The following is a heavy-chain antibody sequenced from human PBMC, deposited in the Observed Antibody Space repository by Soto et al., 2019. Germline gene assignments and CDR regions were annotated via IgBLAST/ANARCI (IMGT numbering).Heavy chain of an antibody. J-gene: IGHJ6*02. CDR2: MYNTGST. CDR1: GGSISSYY. D-gene: IGHD2-21*02. V-gene: IGHV4-59*01. CDR3: ARDLWGYCGTDCYPLDV. Sequence: PSETLSLTYTASGGSISSYYWSWIRQPPGKGLEWIGYMYNTGSTIYNPSLKSRVTISVDTSKNQFSLKLNSVTAADTAVYYCARDLWGYCGTDCYPLDVWGQGTTVTVSS.